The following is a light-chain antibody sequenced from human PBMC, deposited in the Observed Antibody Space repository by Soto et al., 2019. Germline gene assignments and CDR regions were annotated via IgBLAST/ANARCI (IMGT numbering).Light chain of an antibody. Sequence: DIEMAQSPSSLSASVGDRVAITGQASQDISICVNRYQQKPWKAPNLLIYAASNLETVVPSRFSGRGSGTYFTFPISSLQPEDIATSTCKEYATVPLGLGAGTTVDIK. J-gene: IGKJ4*01. CDR3: KEYATVPLG. CDR2: AAS. CDR1: QDISIC. V-gene: IGKV1-33*01.